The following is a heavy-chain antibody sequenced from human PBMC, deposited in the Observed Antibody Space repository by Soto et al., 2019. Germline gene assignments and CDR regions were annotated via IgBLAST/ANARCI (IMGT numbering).Heavy chain of an antibody. CDR3: ARDRGYSGYGVYYYYYYGMDV. CDR1: GGSFSGYY. CDR2: INHSGST. D-gene: IGHD5-12*01. J-gene: IGHJ6*02. V-gene: IGHV4-34*01. Sequence: SETLSLTCAVYGGSFSGYYWSWIRQPPGKGLEWIGEINHSGSTNYNPSLKSRVTISVDTSKNQFSLKLSSVTAADTAVYYCARDRGYSGYGVYYYYYYGMDVWGQGTTVTVSS.